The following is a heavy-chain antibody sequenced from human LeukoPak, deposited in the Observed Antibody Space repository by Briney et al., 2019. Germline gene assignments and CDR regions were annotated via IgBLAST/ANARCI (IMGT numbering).Heavy chain of an antibody. V-gene: IGHV3-33*08. Sequence: QPGGSLSLSCTASSFTFSSFAMSWGRPAPGKGLEWVAVIWYDGSNKYYADSVKGRFTISRDNSKNTLYLRMNSLRAEDTAVYYCARDSRIAAAGTGGLDCWGQGTLVTVSS. J-gene: IGHJ4*02. CDR1: SFTFSSFA. CDR2: IWYDGSNK. D-gene: IGHD6-13*01. CDR3: ARDSRIAAAGTGGLDC.